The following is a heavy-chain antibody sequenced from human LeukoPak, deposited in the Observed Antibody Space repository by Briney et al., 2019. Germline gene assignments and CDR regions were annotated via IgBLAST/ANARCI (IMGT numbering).Heavy chain of an antibody. CDR1: GLTFSKSW. D-gene: IGHD2-2*01. CDR2: IKEDGSEK. V-gene: IGHV3-7*01. Sequence: VGSLRLSCAASGLTFSKSWMSCVRQAPVQGLEWVAAIKEDGSEKDYVDSLKRRFTIPRDNATNSLYLQMKSLRDEDTVVYYCATSTSWVAGEVWGQGTSVSVSS. CDR3: ATSTSWVAGEV. J-gene: IGHJ6*02.